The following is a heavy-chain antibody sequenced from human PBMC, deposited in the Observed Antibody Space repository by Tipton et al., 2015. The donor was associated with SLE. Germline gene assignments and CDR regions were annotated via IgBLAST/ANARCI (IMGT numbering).Heavy chain of an antibody. CDR3: ARVTTVTVLDI. V-gene: IGHV4-34*01. D-gene: IGHD4-11*01. CDR2: INHSGST. Sequence: TLSLTCAVYGGSFSGYYWSWIRQPPGKGLEWIGEINHSGSTNYNPSLKSRVTISLDTSKNQFSLKMSSVTAADTAVYYCARVTTVTVLDIWGQGTMVTVSS. CDR1: GGSFSGYY. J-gene: IGHJ3*02.